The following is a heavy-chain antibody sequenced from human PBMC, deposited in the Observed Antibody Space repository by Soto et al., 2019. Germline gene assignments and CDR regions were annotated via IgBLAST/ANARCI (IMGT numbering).Heavy chain of an antibody. CDR2: ISPYTGNT. V-gene: IGHV1-18*04. J-gene: IGHJ6*02. D-gene: IGHD6-19*01. CDR1: GYTFTSYG. Sequence: QVPLVQSGAEVKRPGASLKVSCKASGYTFTSYGINWVRQAPGQGLEWMGWISPYTGNTNYAQEFQGRVTMTADTSTSTAYMELRRLRSADTAVYYCAREKGKAVTGPYYYYGMDVWGQGTTVTVSS. CDR3: AREKGKAVTGPYYYYGMDV.